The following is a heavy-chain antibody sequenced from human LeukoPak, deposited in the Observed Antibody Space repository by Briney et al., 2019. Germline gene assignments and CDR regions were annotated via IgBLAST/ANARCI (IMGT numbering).Heavy chain of an antibody. V-gene: IGHV2-70*11. CDR1: GFSLSTSGVC. Sequence: SGPALVKPTQTLTLTCTFSGFSLSTSGVCVSWIRQPPGKALEWLARIDWDDDKYYSTSLKTRLTISKDTSKNQVVPTMTNMDPVDTATYYCAREKWLRAPFDYWGQGTLVTVSS. J-gene: IGHJ4*02. CDR3: AREKWLRAPFDY. CDR2: IDWDDDK. D-gene: IGHD5-12*01.